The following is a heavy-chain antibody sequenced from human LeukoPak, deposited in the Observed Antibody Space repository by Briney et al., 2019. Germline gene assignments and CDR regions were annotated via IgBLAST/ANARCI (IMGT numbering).Heavy chain of an antibody. CDR2: IYYSVST. CDR1: GGSISSFY. V-gene: IGHV4-59*01. Sequence: SETLCLTCTVSGGSISSFYWSWIRQPPGKGLEWIGYIYYSVSTNYNPSLKSRVTISVDTSKNQFSLKLSSVTAADTAVYYCAGGVYIAAAQYGYWGQGTLVTVSS. CDR3: AGGVYIAAAQYGY. D-gene: IGHD6-13*01. J-gene: IGHJ4*02.